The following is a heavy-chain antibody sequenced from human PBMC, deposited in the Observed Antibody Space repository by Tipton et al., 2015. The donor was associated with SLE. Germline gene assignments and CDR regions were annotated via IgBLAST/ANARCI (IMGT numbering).Heavy chain of an antibody. CDR1: GFTFDDYG. V-gene: IGHV3-30*02. CDR2: IRYDGSNK. CDR3: AKDGEYSSSPAAFDI. J-gene: IGHJ3*02. Sequence: SLRLSCAASGFTFDDYGMSWVRQAPGKGLEWVAFIRYDGSNKYYADSVKGRFTISRDNSKNTLYLQMNSLRAEDTAVYYCAKDGEYSSSPAAFDIWGQGTMVTVSS. D-gene: IGHD6-6*01.